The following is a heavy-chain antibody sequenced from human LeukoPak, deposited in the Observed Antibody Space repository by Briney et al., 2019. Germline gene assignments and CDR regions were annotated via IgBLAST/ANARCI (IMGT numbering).Heavy chain of an antibody. D-gene: IGHD1-26*01. Sequence: ASVKVSCKASGYTFTGYYMHWVRQAPGQGLEWMGWINPNSGGTNYAQKFQGWVTMTRDTSISTAYMELSRLRSDDTAVYYCARDKNIVGATGYYYGMDVWGQGTTVTVSS. CDR1: GYTFTGYY. V-gene: IGHV1-2*04. J-gene: IGHJ6*02. CDR2: INPNSGGT. CDR3: ARDKNIVGATGYYYGMDV.